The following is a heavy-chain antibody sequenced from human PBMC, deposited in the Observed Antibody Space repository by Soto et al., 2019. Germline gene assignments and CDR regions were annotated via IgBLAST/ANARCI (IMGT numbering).Heavy chain of an antibody. CDR3: AKGDVDSAMAGGAFDI. CDR2: ISGSGGST. V-gene: IGHV3-23*01. D-gene: IGHD5-18*01. Sequence: GGSLRLSCAASGFTFSSYAMSWVRQAPGKGLEWVSAISGSGGSTYYADSVKGRFTISRDNSKNTLYLQMNSLRAEDTAVDCCAKGDVDSAMAGGAFDIWGKGTMVTVSS. CDR1: GFTFSSYA. J-gene: IGHJ3*02.